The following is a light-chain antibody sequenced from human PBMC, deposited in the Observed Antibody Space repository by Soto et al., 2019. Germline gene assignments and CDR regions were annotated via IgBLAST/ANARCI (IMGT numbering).Light chain of an antibody. CDR2: DVS. V-gene: IGLV2-11*01. Sequence: QSVLTQPRSVSGSPGQSVPISCTGTSSDVGGYNYVYWYQQHPGKAPKLMIYDVSKRPSGVPDRFSGSKSGNTASLTISGLQAQDEADYYCCSYAGSDTYVFGTGTKLTVL. CDR1: SSDVGGYNY. J-gene: IGLJ1*01. CDR3: CSYAGSDTYV.